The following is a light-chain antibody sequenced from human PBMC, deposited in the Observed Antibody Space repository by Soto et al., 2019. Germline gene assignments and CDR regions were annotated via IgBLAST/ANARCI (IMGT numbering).Light chain of an antibody. V-gene: IGLV2-8*01. CDR2: EVS. J-gene: IGLJ2*01. Sequence: QSVLTQPPSASGSPGQSVTISCTGTSSDVGGYNYVSWYQQHPGKAPKLIIYEVSKRPSGVPDRCSGSKSGNTASLTVSGLHAEDEADYYCSSYAGSNNLVFGGGTKLTVL. CDR3: SSYAGSNNLV. CDR1: SSDVGGYNY.